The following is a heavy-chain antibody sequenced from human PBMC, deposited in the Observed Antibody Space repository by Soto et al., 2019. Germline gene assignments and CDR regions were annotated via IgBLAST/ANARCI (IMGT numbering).Heavy chain of an antibody. CDR2: IYDGDSDT. Sequence: GESLKISCKGSGYTFTNYWIGWVRQMPGKGLEWMGIIYDGDSDTIYNPSFQGQVTISDDKSISTAYLQWSSLKASDTAMYYCARVCDTGGYYPKYFDSWGQGTLVTVSS. V-gene: IGHV5-51*01. CDR1: GYTFTNYW. D-gene: IGHD3-22*01. CDR3: ARVCDTGGYYPKYFDS. J-gene: IGHJ4*02.